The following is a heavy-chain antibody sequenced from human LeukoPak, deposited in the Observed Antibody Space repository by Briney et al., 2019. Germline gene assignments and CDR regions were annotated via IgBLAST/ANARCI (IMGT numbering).Heavy chain of an antibody. CDR1: GYTFTGYY. V-gene: IGHV1-2*06. CDR2: VNPNSGGT. J-gene: IGHJ4*02. D-gene: IGHD6-13*01. Sequence: GASVTVSCTASGYTFTGYYMHWVRQAPGQGLEWMGRVNPNSGGTNYAQKFQGRVTMTRDTSISTAYMELSRLRSDDTAVYYCARHLAGRMAWYFDYWGQGTLVTVSS. CDR3: ARHLAGRMAWYFDY.